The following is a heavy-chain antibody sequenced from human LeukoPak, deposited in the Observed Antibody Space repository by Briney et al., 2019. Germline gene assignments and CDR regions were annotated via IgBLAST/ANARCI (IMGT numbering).Heavy chain of an antibody. V-gene: IGHV1-2*02. CDR2: INPNSGGT. CDR1: GYTFTDYY. CDR3: ARVHFYDSSGYSLINP. J-gene: IGHJ4*02. D-gene: IGHD3-22*01. Sequence: ASVKVSCKASGYTFTDYYMHWVRQAPGQGLEWMGWINPNSGGTNYAQKFQGRVTMTRDTSISTAYMELSRLKSDDTAVYHCARVHFYDSSGYSLINPWGQGTLVTVSS.